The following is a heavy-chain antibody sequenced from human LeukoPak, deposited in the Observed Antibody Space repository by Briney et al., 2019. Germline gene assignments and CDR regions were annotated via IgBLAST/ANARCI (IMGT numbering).Heavy chain of an antibody. D-gene: IGHD6-13*01. CDR1: GGSFSGYY. CDR3: ARGRARGYSTVGWFDP. Sequence: SETLSLTCAVYGGSFSGYYWSLIRQPPGKGLEWIGEINHSGSTNYNPSLKSRVTISVDTSKNQFSLKLSSVTAADTAVYYCARGRARGYSTVGWFDPWGQGTLVTVSS. V-gene: IGHV4-34*01. J-gene: IGHJ5*02. CDR2: INHSGST.